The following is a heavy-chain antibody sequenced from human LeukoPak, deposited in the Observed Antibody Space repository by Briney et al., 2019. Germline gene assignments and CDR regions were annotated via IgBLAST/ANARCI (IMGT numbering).Heavy chain of an antibody. V-gene: IGHV3-23*01. J-gene: IGHJ4*02. CDR2: ISGSGGST. CDR3: AKDLGLRDPLQSSGWPYYFDY. Sequence: GGSLRLSCAASGFIFSKYDMHRVRQAPGKGLEWVSAISGSGGSTYYADSVKGRFTISRDNSKNTLYLQMNSLRAEDTAVYYCAKDLGLRDPLQSSGWPYYFDYWGQGTLVTVSS. D-gene: IGHD6-19*01. CDR1: GFIFSKYD.